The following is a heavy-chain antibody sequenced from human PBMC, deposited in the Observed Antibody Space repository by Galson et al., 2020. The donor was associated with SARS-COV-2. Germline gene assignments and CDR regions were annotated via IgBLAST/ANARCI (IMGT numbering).Heavy chain of an antibody. Sequence: GGSLRLSCAASGFTFSTYAMTWVRHAPGKGLEWVSTVSSGGGDTYYADSVQGRFTISRDNSRSTLYLQMNSLRAEDTAIYYCAKGYYFDGGAYPPLNDAFHIWGQGAMVTVSS. CDR3: AKGYYFDGGAYPPLNDAFHI. V-gene: IGHV3-23*01. CDR1: GFTFSTYA. D-gene: IGHD3-22*01. CDR2: VSSGGGDT. J-gene: IGHJ3*02.